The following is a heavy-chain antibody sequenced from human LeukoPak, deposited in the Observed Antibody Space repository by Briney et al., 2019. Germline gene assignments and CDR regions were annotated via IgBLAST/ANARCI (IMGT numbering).Heavy chain of an antibody. Sequence: ASVKVSCKVSGYTLTELSMHWVRQAPGKGFEWMGRFDPEKGETIYAQKFQGRVTMTEDTSTDTAYMELSSLRSEDTAVYYCATEGYYDSSGYYTDYWGQGTLVTVSS. J-gene: IGHJ4*02. D-gene: IGHD3-22*01. CDR2: FDPEKGET. CDR1: GYTLTELS. V-gene: IGHV1-24*01. CDR3: ATEGYYDSSGYYTDY.